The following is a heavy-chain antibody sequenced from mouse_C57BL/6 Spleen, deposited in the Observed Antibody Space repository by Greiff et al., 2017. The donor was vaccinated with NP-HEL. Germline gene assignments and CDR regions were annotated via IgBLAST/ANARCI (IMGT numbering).Heavy chain of an antibody. CDR1: GYSITSGYD. V-gene: IGHV3-1*01. D-gene: IGHD2-4*01. Sequence: EVMLVESGPGMVKPSQSLSLTCTVTGYSITSGYDWHWIRHFPGNKLEWMGYISYSGSTNYNPSLKSRISITHDTSKNHFFLKLNSVTTEDTATYYCARAGVYYDYAEGAMDYWGQGTSVTVSS. J-gene: IGHJ4*01. CDR3: ARAGVYYDYAEGAMDY. CDR2: ISYSGST.